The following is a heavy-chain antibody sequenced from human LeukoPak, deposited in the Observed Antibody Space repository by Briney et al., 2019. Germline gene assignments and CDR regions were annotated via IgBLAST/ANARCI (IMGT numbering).Heavy chain of an antibody. J-gene: IGHJ4*02. V-gene: IGHV4-59*01. CDR2: IYYSGST. Sequence: SETLSLTCTVSGGSISSYYWSWIRQPPGKGLEWIGYIYYSGSTNYNPFPKSRVTISVDTSKNQFSLKLSSVTAADTAVYYCARRGGGYSQNYYFDYWGQGTLVTVSS. D-gene: IGHD5-18*01. CDR3: ARRGGGYSQNYYFDY. CDR1: GGSISSYY.